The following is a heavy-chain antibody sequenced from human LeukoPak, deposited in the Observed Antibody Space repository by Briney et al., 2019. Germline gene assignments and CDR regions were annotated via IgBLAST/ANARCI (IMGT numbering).Heavy chain of an antibody. CDR3: ARAPSTPDIVVVPWFDP. CDR2: IIPIFGTA. CDR1: GGSFSSYA. J-gene: IGHJ5*02. V-gene: IGHV1-69*06. Sequence: ASVKVSCKASGGSFSSYAISWVRQAPGQGLEWMGGIIPIFGTANNAQKFQGRVTITADKSTSTAYMELSSLRSEDTAVYYCARAPSTPDIVVVPWFDPWGQGTLVTVSS. D-gene: IGHD2-2*01.